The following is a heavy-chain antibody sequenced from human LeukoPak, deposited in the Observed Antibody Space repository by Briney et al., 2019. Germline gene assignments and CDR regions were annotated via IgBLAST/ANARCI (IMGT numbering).Heavy chain of an antibody. Sequence: PGGSLRLSCTASGFTFCDYAMSWFRQAPGKGLEWVSAISGSGGSTYYADSVKGRFTISRDNSKNTLYLQMNSLRAEDTAVYYCAKSFDYYDSSGYYFDYWGQGTLVTVSS. D-gene: IGHD3-22*01. V-gene: IGHV3-23*01. CDR3: AKSFDYYDSSGYYFDY. CDR1: GFTFCDYA. J-gene: IGHJ4*02. CDR2: ISGSGGST.